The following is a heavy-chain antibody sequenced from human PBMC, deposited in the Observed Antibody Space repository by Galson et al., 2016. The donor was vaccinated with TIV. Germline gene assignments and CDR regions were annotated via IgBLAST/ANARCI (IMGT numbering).Heavy chain of an antibody. CDR3: VRGGTYYYDRSGYSDSFNI. V-gene: IGHV3-48*03. D-gene: IGHD3-22*01. Sequence: SLRLSCASSQFIFSDYEMNWVRQAPGKGLEWISYITSSGDTKHYADSVTGRFTISRDNAKNSLFLQMDSLAVEDTVIYYCVRGGTYYYDRSGYSDSFNIWGQGTLVTVSS. CDR2: ITSSGDTK. J-gene: IGHJ3*02. CDR1: QFIFSDYE.